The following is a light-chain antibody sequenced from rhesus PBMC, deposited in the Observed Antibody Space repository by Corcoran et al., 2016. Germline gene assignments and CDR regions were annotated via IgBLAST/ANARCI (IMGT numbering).Light chain of an antibody. Sequence: EIVLTQSPATLSLSPGERATISCRASQRVSSNLAWYQQKPGQVPRLLSYGASSRATGIPDRFRGGGFGADFTLTISSLEPDDFAVYYCQQYSNWPWTFGQGTKVDIK. J-gene: IGKJ1*01. CDR2: GAS. V-gene: IGKV3-42*03. CDR3: QQYSNWPWT. CDR1: QRVSSN.